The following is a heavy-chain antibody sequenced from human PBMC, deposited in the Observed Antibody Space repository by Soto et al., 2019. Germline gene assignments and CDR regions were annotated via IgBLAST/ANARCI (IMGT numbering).Heavy chain of an antibody. J-gene: IGHJ4*02. CDR1: GFTFDDYG. CDR3: ASGTNGAFFVY. Sequence: GGSLRLSCAASGFTFDDYGMSWVRQAPGKGLEWVSGINWNGGSTGYADSMKGRFTISRDNAKNSLYLQMNSLRAEDTALYYCASGTNGAFFVYWGQGILVTVSS. D-gene: IGHD2-8*01. V-gene: IGHV3-20*04. CDR2: INWNGGST.